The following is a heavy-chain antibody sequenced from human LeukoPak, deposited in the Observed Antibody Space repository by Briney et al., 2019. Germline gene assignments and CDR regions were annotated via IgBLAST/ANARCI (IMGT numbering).Heavy chain of an antibody. D-gene: IGHD1-26*01. CDR2: IWYDGSNK. CDR1: GFTFSSYG. CDR3: AEEVGNTYPTFDY. V-gene: IGHV3-33*06. J-gene: IGHJ4*02. Sequence: GGSLRLSCAASGFTFSSYGMYWVRQAPGEGLEWVAVIWYDGSNKYYADSVKGRFTISRDDSKNTLYLQMNSLRAEDTAIYYCAEEVGNTYPTFDYWGQGTLVTVSS.